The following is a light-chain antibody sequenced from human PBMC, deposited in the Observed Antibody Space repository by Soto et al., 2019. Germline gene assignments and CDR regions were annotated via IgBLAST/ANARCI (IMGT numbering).Light chain of an antibody. CDR3: QQYYSNPFT. Sequence: DIVMTQSPDSLAVSLGERATINCKSSQSVLYSSDNKNYLAWYQQKPKQPPKLLIYWASTRESGVPDRFSGRGSGTDFTLTISSLQAEDVAAYYCQQYYSNPFTFGGGTKVEIK. CDR2: WAS. CDR1: QSVLYSSDNKNY. V-gene: IGKV4-1*01. J-gene: IGKJ4*01.